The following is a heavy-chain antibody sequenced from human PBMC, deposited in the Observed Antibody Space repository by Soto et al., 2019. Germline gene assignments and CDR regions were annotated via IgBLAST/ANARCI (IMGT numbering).Heavy chain of an antibody. V-gene: IGHV3-23*01. CDR1: GFTFSSYA. Sequence: GGSLRLSCAASGFTFSSYAMSWVRQAPGKGLEWVSAISGSGGSTYYADSVKGRFTISRDNSKNTLYLQMNSLRAEDTAVYYCAKDPGYCSSTSCSTYWYFDLWGRGTLVTVSS. CDR2: ISGSGGST. J-gene: IGHJ2*01. CDR3: AKDPGYCSSTSCSTYWYFDL. D-gene: IGHD2-2*01.